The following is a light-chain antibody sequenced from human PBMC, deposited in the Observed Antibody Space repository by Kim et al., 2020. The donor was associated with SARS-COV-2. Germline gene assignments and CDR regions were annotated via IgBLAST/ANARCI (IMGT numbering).Light chain of an antibody. CDR2: VGTGGIVG. V-gene: IGLV9-49*01. CDR1: SDYSNYK. Sequence: QPVLTQPPSASASLGASVTLTCTLSSDYSNYKVAWYQQRPGKGPRFVMRVGTGGIVGSKGDGIPDRFSVLGSGLNRYLTIKNLQEEDESDYHCGADHDSGGNFVFGGGTQLTVL. J-gene: IGLJ2*01. CDR3: GADHDSGGNFV.